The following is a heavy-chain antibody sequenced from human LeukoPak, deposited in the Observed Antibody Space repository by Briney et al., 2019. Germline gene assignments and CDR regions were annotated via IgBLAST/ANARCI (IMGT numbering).Heavy chain of an antibody. CDR2: IYHSGST. Sequence: SETLSLTCAVSGGSISSSNWWSWVRQPPGKGLEWRGEIYHSGSTNYNPSLKSRVPISVDKSKNQFSLKLRSVTAADTAVYYCARGRGYSYGYYYYYYGMDVWGQGTTVTVSS. J-gene: IGHJ6*02. CDR1: GGSISSSNW. D-gene: IGHD5-18*01. CDR3: ARGRGYSYGYYYYYYGMDV. V-gene: IGHV4-4*02.